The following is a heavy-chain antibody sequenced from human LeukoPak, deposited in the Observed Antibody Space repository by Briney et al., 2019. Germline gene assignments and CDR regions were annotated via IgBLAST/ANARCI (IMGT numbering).Heavy chain of an antibody. CDR2: ISYDGSNK. D-gene: IGHD1-26*01. V-gene: IGHV3-30*03. CDR3: ARDADSGSFDY. Sequence: GRSLRLSCAASGFTFSSYGMHWVRQAPGKGLEWVAVISYDGSNKYYADSVKGRFTISRDNSKNTLYLQMNSLRAEDTAVYYCARDADSGSFDYWGQGTLVTVSS. J-gene: IGHJ4*02. CDR1: GFTFSSYG.